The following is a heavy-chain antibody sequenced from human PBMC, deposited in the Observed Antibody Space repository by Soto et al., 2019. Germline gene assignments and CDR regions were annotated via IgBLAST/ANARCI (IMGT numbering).Heavy chain of an antibody. CDR1: GFTFNNYG. CDR3: ASGSVGTTGTTFVNGREDY. Sequence: QVQLVESGGGVVQPGGSLRLSCIASGFTFNNYGMHWVRQAPGKGLEWVALIWYDGSYKYYADSVKGRFTISRDNSKETLFLQMNSMRADDTALYFCASGSVGTTGTTFVNGREDYWCQGTLVTVSS. J-gene: IGHJ4*02. CDR2: IWYDGSYK. V-gene: IGHV3-33*01. D-gene: IGHD1-1*01.